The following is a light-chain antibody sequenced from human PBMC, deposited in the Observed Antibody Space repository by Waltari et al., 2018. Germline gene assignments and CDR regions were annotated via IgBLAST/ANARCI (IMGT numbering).Light chain of an antibody. CDR3: QQYDPLSPYT. Sequence: DIQLTQSPSSLSASVGARVTITCRASQSISSWLAGYQLKPGKDPKLLIYKASSLEGGGPSRFSGSGSWTEFTLTISSLQPDDFATYYCQQYDPLSPYTFGQGTKLEI. V-gene: IGKV1-5*03. CDR1: QSISSW. J-gene: IGKJ2*01. CDR2: KAS.